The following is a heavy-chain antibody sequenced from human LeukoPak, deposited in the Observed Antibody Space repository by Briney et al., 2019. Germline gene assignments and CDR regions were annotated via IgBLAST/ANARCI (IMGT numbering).Heavy chain of an antibody. D-gene: IGHD4-11*01. Sequence: ASVKVSCKASGYTFTSYGISWVRQAPGQGLEWMGWISAYNGNTSYAQKLQGRVTMTTDTSTSTAYMELRSLRSDDTAVYYCARAAVTTETFDYWGQGTLVTVSS. J-gene: IGHJ4*02. CDR1: GYTFTSYG. V-gene: IGHV1-18*01. CDR2: ISAYNGNT. CDR3: ARAAVTTETFDY.